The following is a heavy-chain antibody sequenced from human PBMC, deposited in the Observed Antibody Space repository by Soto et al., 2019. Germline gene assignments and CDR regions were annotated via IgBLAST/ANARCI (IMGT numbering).Heavy chain of an antibody. J-gene: IGHJ6*02. CDR3: ARDLYSSSWYYYGMDV. Sequence: GGSLRLSCAASGFTFSSYAMHWVRQAPGKGLEWVAVISYDGSNKYYADSVKGRFTISRDNSKNTLYLQMNSLRAEDTAVYYCARDLYSSSWYYYGMDVWGQGTTVTVSS. CDR1: GFTFSSYA. D-gene: IGHD6-13*01. V-gene: IGHV3-30-3*01. CDR2: ISYDGSNK.